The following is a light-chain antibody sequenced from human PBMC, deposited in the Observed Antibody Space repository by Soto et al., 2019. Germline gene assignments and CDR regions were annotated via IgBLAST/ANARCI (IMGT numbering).Light chain of an antibody. Sequence: EIVLTQSPGTLSLSPGERATLSCRASQSVSNRYLAWYQQKPGQAPRLLIYGASSSATGIPDRFSGSGSGTDFTLTISRLELEDFAVYYCQQYANSPPTFGQGTKFEIK. CDR3: QQYANSPPT. CDR1: QSVSNRY. V-gene: IGKV3-20*01. CDR2: GAS. J-gene: IGKJ1*01.